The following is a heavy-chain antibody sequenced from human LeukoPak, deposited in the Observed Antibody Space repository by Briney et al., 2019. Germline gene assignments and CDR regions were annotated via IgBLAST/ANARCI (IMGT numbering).Heavy chain of an antibody. CDR1: GDSISGSY. V-gene: IGHV4-59*12. Sequence: SETLSLTCTISGDSISGSYWSWIRQPPGKGLEWIGYIYHSGSTYYNPSLKSRVTISVDRSKNQFSLRLSSVTAADTAVYYCAREDDSSGYFVNWGQGTLVTVSS. D-gene: IGHD3-22*01. CDR3: AREDDSSGYFVN. J-gene: IGHJ4*02. CDR2: IYHSGST.